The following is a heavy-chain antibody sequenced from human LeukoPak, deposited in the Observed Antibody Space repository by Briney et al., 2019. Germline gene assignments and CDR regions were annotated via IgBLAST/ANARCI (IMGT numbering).Heavy chain of an antibody. CDR1: GFTFSISA. CDR3: AKADPHSSGRGGFGYFDY. J-gene: IGHJ4*02. CDR2: IWYVGTNE. Sequence: GGSLRLSCAASGFTFSISAMHWVRQAPGKGLEWVALIWYVGTNEYYADFVKGRFTISRDNSKNTLYLRMNSLRAEDTAVYYCAKADPHSSGRGGFGYFDYLGQGTLVTVSS. D-gene: IGHD6-25*01. V-gene: IGHV3-33*06.